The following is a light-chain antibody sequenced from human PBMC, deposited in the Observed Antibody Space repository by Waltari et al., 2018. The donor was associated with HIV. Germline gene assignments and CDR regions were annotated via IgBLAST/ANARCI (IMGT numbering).Light chain of an antibody. CDR1: NGHASYA. Sequence: QVVLTQSPSASASLGASVKLTCPLSNGHASYAIPWHQQQPEKGPRLLVKLNSDGSHFKGDGTPDRFSCSSSGAERYLTISSLQSEEEADYYCQTWGPGFQVFGGGTKLTVL. V-gene: IGLV4-69*01. J-gene: IGLJ3*02. CDR2: LNSDGSH. CDR3: QTWGPGFQV.